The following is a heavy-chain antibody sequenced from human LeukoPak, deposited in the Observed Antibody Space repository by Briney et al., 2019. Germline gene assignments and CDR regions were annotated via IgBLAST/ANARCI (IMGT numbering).Heavy chain of an antibody. CDR2: IYPGDSDT. CDR1: GSIFTSYW. J-gene: IGHJ4*02. Sequence: GASLQISCEGSGSIFTSYWIGWGRQLPGKGLEWMGIIYPGDSDTRYSPSFQGQVTISADKSISTAYLQWSSLKASDTAMYYRARLGVVVPAASYFDYWGQGTLVTVSS. D-gene: IGHD2-2*01. V-gene: IGHV5-51*01. CDR3: ARLGVVVPAASYFDY.